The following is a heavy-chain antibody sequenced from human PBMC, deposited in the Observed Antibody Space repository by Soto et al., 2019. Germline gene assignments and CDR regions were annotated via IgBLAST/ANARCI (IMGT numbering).Heavy chain of an antibody. CDR3: VREDDTTGSYSWFDP. J-gene: IGHJ5*02. D-gene: IGHD3-9*01. CDR2: FVPVFGSA. Sequence: QVQLVQSGAEVKKPGSSVRVSCKASGAAFNTITINWVLQAPGQGLEWMGGFVPVFGSATYAQKFQGRVAITADASTRTFYMELSRLNSEDTALYYCVREDDTTGSYSWFDPWCQGTLVTVSS. V-gene: IGHV1-69*01. CDR1: GAAFNTIT.